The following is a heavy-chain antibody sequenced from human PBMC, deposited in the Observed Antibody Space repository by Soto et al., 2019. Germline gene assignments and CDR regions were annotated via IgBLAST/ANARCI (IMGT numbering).Heavy chain of an antibody. CDR3: ARGGGVYYFDY. D-gene: IGHD2-8*02. V-gene: IGHV4-59*01. J-gene: IGHJ4*02. CDR1: VGSISSYY. Sequence: QVQLQESGPGLVKPSETLSLTCTVSVGSISSYYWSWIRQPPGKGLEWIGYIYYSGITDYNPSLKSRVTISVDTSKSQFSLKLSSVTAADTAVYYCARGGGVYYFDYWGQGTLVTVSS. CDR2: IYYSGIT.